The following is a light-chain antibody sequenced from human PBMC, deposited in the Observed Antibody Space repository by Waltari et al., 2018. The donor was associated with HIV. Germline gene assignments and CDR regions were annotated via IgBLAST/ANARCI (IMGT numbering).Light chain of an antibody. CDR3: AAWDDTLSSYV. J-gene: IGLJ1*01. V-gene: IGLV1-47*01. Sequence: QSVLPQPHSASGTPGQRVTISCDGANSNLGGKDVYWFQHLPGTATKLLIYRTNQRRSGVPDRFSGSKSGTSASLAISGLRSDDEADYYCAAWDDTLSSYVFGPGTTVTV. CDR1: NSNLGGKD. CDR2: RTN.